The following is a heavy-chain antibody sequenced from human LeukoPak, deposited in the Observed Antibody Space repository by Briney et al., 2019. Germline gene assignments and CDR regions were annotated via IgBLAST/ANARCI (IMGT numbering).Heavy chain of an antibody. J-gene: IGHJ4*02. CDR2: ISYDGSNK. CDR3: AKNFGYYYDSSGYYFPPVDY. D-gene: IGHD3-22*01. V-gene: IGHV3-30*18. CDR1: TXTFSSYG. Sequence: GGSLRLSCAASTXTFSSYGMHWVRQAPGKGLEWVAVISYDGSNKYYADSVKGRFTISRDNSKNTLYLQMNSLRAEDTAVYYCAKNFGYYYDSSGYYFPPVDYWGQGTLVTVSS.